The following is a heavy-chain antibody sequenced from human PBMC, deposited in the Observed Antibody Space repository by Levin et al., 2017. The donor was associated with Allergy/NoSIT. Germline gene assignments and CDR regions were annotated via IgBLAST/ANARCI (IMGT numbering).Heavy chain of an antibody. CDR2: IYYTGST. CDR1: GGSIGSSSYY. Sequence: MPSETLSLTCTVSGGSIGSSSYYWGWIRQPPGKGLEWIGSIYYTGSTYYNPSLKSRLTISVDTSKTQFSVKLTSVTAADTAVYYCVRRFAGSSNWDVDYWGQGTLVTVSS. CDR3: VRRFAGSSNWDVDY. D-gene: IGHD1-20*01. V-gene: IGHV4-39*01. J-gene: IGHJ4*02.